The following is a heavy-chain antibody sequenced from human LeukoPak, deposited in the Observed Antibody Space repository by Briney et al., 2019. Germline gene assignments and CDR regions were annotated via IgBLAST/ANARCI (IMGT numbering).Heavy chain of an antibody. CDR1: GGSISSSSYY. D-gene: IGHD1-26*01. V-gene: IGHV4-39*07. Sequence: SSETLSLTCTVSGGSISSSSYYWRWIRQPPGKGLEWIGSIYYSGSTYYNPSLKSRVTISVDTSKNQFSLKLSSVTAADTAVYYCARDTTSWELQYYFDYWGQGTLVTVSS. CDR2: IYYSGST. J-gene: IGHJ4*02. CDR3: ARDTTSWELQYYFDY.